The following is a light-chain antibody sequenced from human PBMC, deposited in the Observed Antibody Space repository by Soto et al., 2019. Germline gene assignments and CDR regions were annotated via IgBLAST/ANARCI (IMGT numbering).Light chain of an antibody. CDR3: QQLNSYPLT. CDR2: AAS. J-gene: IGKJ4*01. CDR1: QDISTS. V-gene: IGKV1-9*01. Sequence: DIQMTQSPSSLSASVGDRVTITCRASQDISTSLAWYQHKPGKAPKLLIYAASTLQSGVPSRFSGSGSGTEFTLTISSLQPEDFATYYCQQLNSYPLTFGGGTKVDIK.